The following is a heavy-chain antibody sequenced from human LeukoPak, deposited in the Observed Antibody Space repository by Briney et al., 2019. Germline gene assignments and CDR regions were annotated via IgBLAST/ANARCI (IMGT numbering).Heavy chain of an antibody. V-gene: IGHV4-59*01. CDR1: GGSISSYY. Sequence: SETLSLTCTVSGGSISSYYWSWIRQPPGKGLEWIGYIYYSGSTNYNPSLKSRVTISVDTSKNQFSLKLSSVTAADTAVYYCARSTESSGYYSPHFDYWGQGTLVTVSS. CDR2: IYYSGST. D-gene: IGHD3-22*01. CDR3: ARSTESSGYYSPHFDY. J-gene: IGHJ4*02.